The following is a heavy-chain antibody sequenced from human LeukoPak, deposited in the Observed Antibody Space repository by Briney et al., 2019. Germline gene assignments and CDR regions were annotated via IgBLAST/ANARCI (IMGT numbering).Heavy chain of an antibody. Sequence: GASVKVSCKASGYTFTGYYMHWVRRAPGQGLEWMGWISPNSGGTNYAQKFQGRVTMTRDTSISTAYMELSRLRSDDTAVYYCARDKRIAVAGTYSPFDPWGQGTLVTVSS. D-gene: IGHD6-19*01. V-gene: IGHV1-2*02. CDR1: GYTFTGYY. CDR3: ARDKRIAVAGTYSPFDP. CDR2: ISPNSGGT. J-gene: IGHJ5*02.